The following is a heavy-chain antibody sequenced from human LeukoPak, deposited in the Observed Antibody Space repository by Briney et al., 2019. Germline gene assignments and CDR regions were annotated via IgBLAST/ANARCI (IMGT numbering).Heavy chain of an antibody. D-gene: IGHD6-13*01. J-gene: IGHJ4*02. CDR2: IYYSGST. CDR1: GGSISSYY. CDR3: ARHLGYRSRSIDY. Sequence: SETLSLTCTVSGGSISSYYWSWIRQPPGKGLEWIGYIYYSGSTNYNPSLKSRVTISVDTSKNQFSLKLSSVTAADTAVYYCARHLGYRSRSIDYWGQGTLVTVSS. V-gene: IGHV4-59*08.